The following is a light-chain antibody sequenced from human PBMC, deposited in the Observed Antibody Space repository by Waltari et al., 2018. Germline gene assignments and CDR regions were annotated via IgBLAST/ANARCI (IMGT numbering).Light chain of an antibody. CDR1: SRDVGSHDFNL. CDR2: EGS. Sequence: QSALTQPASVSGSPGQSITISCTGTSRDVGSHDFNLVSWYQQHPGKAPKLMIYEGSNRPSGVCSRFAGSKAGNTAALTISGLQAEDEADYYCCSYAGSDTWVFGGGTKLTVL. V-gene: IGLV2-23*01. J-gene: IGLJ3*02. CDR3: CSYAGSDTWV.